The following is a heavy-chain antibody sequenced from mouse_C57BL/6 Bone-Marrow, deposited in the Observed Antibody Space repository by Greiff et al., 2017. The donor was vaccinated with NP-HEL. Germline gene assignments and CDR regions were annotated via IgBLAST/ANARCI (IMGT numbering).Heavy chain of an antibody. CDR3: ARSALWAFAY. D-gene: IGHD1-1*02. Sequence: VKLMESGAELVKPGASVKISCKASGYAFSSYWMNWVKQRPGKGLEWIGQIYPGDGDTNYNGKFKGKATLTADKSSSTAYMQLSSLTSEDSAVYFCARSALWAFAYWGQGTLVTVSA. CDR2: IYPGDGDT. J-gene: IGHJ3*01. CDR1: GYAFSSYW. V-gene: IGHV1-80*01.